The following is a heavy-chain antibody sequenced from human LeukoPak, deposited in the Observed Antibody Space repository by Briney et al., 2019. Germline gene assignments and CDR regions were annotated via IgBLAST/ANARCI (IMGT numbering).Heavy chain of an antibody. D-gene: IGHD6-13*01. CDR2: IYYSGST. Sequence: PSETLSLTCTVSGGSISSYYWSWIRQPPGRGLEWIGYIYYSGSTNYNPSLKSRVTISVDTSKNQFSLKLSSVTAADTAVYYCARTTEAHSWRTRYYDYYMDVWGKGTTVTVSS. CDR3: ARTTEAHSWRTRYYDYYMDV. CDR1: GGSISSYY. V-gene: IGHV4-59*01. J-gene: IGHJ6*03.